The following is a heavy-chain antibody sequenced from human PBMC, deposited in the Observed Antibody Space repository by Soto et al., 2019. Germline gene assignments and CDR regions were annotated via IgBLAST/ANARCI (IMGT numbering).Heavy chain of an antibody. CDR3: HGYGY. Sequence: EVQVVESGGGLIQPGGSLRLSCEVSGFSVTANYMSWVRQAPGKGLEWVSVIYSGGSTYYIDSVMGRFSISRDISKNTLYLQMNSLRAEDTAVYYCHGYGYWGQGTLVTVSS. V-gene: IGHV3-53*01. CDR2: IYSGGST. J-gene: IGHJ4*02. CDR1: GFSVTANY. D-gene: IGHD5-12*01.